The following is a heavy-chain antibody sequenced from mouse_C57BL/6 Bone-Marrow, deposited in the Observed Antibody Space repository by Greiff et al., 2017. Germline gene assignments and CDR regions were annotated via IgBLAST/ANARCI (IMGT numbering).Heavy chain of an antibody. CDR2: IWSGGST. CDR1: GFSLTSYG. J-gene: IGHJ3*01. CDR3: ANYDYDVSFAY. D-gene: IGHD2-4*01. Sequence: VQLQQSGPGLVQPSQSLSITCTVSGFSLTSYGVHWVRQSPGKGLEWLGVIWSGGSTDYKAAFISRLSISKDNSKSQVFFKMNSLQADDTAIYYCANYDYDVSFAYWGQGTLVTVSA. V-gene: IGHV2-2*01.